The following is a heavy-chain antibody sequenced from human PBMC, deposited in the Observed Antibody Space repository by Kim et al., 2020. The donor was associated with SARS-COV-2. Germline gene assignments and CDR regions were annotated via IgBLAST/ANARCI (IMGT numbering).Heavy chain of an antibody. CDR2: INTNTGNP. V-gene: IGHV7-4-1*02. D-gene: IGHD3-22*01. J-gene: IGHJ6*02. Sequence: ASVKVSCKASGYTFTSYAMNWVRQAPGQGLEWMGWINTNTGNPTYAQGFTGRFVFSLDTSVSTAYLQISSLKAEDTAVYYCARQYYYDSSGYYGYYYYYGMDVWGQGTTVTVSS. CDR3: ARQYYYDSSGYYGYYYYYGMDV. CDR1: GYTFTSYA.